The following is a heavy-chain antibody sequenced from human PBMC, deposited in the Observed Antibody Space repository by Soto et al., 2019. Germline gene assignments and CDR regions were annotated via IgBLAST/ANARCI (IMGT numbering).Heavy chain of an antibody. CDR2: ISAYNGNT. J-gene: IGHJ6*02. Sequence: QVQLVQSGAEVKKPGASVKVSCKASGYTFTSYGISWVRQAPGQGLEWMGWISAYNGNTNYAQKLQGRVTMTTDTSTSTAYMELRSLRSDDTAVYYCASPVATVTDGYYYGMDVWGQGTTVTVSS. D-gene: IGHD4-4*01. V-gene: IGHV1-18*01. CDR3: ASPVATVTDGYYYGMDV. CDR1: GYTFTSYG.